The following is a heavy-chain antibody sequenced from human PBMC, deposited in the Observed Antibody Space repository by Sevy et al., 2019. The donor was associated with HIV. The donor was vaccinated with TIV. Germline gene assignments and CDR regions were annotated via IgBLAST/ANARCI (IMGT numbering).Heavy chain of an antibody. Sequence: GGSLRLSCAASGFTFTNYWMTWVRQAPGKGLEWVAFLNQDGSAQYYVDSVKGRFTVSRDNAKNSLYLQMNSLGVDDTAVYYCVRDVYRAFDYWGQGTLVTVSS. CDR3: VRDVYRAFDY. J-gene: IGHJ4*02. V-gene: IGHV3-7*01. CDR2: LNQDGSAQ. CDR1: GFTFTNYW.